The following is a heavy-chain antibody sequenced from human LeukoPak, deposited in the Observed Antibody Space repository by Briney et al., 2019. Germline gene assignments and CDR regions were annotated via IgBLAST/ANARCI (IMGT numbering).Heavy chain of an antibody. CDR3: ARENIVVVTAIRDAFDI. J-gene: IGHJ3*02. V-gene: IGHV3-21*01. Sequence: GGSLRLSCAASGFTFSTYSMNWVRQAPGKGLEWVSSIHSSSSYIYYADSVKGRFTISRDNAKNSLCLQMNSLRDEDTAVYYCARENIVVVTAIRDAFDIWGQGTMVTVSS. CDR2: IHSSSSYI. CDR1: GFTFSTYS. D-gene: IGHD2-21*02.